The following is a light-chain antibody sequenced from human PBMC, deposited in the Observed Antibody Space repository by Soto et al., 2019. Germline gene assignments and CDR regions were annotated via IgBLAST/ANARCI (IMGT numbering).Light chain of an antibody. CDR1: SSDVGSYNL. V-gene: IGLV2-23*02. Sequence: HSALTQPASVSGSPGQSITISCTGTSSDVGSYNLVSWYQHHPGKAPKLMIYEVSKRPSGVSNRFSGSKSGNTASLTISGLQAEDEADYYCCSYAGSSTLVFGTGTKVTVL. CDR3: CSYAGSSTLV. J-gene: IGLJ1*01. CDR2: EVS.